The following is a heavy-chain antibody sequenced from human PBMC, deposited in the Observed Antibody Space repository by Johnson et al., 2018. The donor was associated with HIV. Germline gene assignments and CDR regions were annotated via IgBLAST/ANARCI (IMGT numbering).Heavy chain of an antibody. CDR1: GFTFSDYY. D-gene: IGHD2-21*01. CDR2: IYNDGSRT. CDR3: AKVDCGGDTCAGYDPFDL. Sequence: VQLVESGGGLVKPGGSLRLSCAASGFTFSDYYMSWIRQAPGKGPVWVARIYNDGSRTTYADSGRGPLTISRDNAKYTVDLQMNSLRVEDTAVYYCAKVDCGGDTCAGYDPFDLWGQGTLVTVSS. J-gene: IGHJ3*01. V-gene: IGHV3-74*03.